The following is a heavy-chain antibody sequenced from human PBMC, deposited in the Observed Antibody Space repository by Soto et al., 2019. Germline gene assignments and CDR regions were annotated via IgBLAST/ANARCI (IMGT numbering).Heavy chain of an antibody. CDR1: GGSFTDYY. D-gene: IGHD3-9*01. CDR2: INHSGST. J-gene: IGHJ6*02. V-gene: IGHV4-34*01. CDR3: ARGRGGRLTVPFGRYHYYGMDV. Sequence: QVQLQQWGAGLLKPSETLSLTCAVYGGSFTDYYWSWIRQAPGKGLEWIGEINHSGSTNYNPSLKSRFNISVDTSKKQFSLKLNSVTDAEKAVFYCARGRGGRLTVPFGRYHYYGMDVWGQGTKVTVSS.